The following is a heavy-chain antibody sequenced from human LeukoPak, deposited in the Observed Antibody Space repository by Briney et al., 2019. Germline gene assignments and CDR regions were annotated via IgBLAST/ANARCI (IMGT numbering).Heavy chain of an antibody. V-gene: IGHV4-34*01. J-gene: IGHJ4*02. CDR3: ARGGKIFDY. CDR2: INHSGST. D-gene: IGHD4-23*01. CDR1: GGSFSGYY. Sequence: PSETLSLTCAVYGGSFSGYYWSWIRQPPGKGLEWIGEINHSGSTNYNPSLKSRVTISVDTSKNQFSLKLSSVTAADTAVYYCARGGKIFDYWGQGTLVTVSS.